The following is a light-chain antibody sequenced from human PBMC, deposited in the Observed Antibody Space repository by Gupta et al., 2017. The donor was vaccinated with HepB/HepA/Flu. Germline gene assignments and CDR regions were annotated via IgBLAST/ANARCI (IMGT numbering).Light chain of an antibody. J-gene: IGLJ1*01. CDR1: SLPDQY. V-gene: IGLV3-25*03. CDR3: ISAAHRVEV. CDR2: KDS. Sequence: SYELTQPPSVSVSPGQTARITCSGDSLPDQYSYWYQQKPGQAPVLLLYKDSERPSGIPERVSGSSYGNTGTLHSSGVQSEDYCDDYCISAAHRVEVFGTGTKVTVL.